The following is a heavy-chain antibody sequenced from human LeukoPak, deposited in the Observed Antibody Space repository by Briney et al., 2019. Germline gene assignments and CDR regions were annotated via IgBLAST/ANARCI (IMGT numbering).Heavy chain of an antibody. CDR2: IYYSGST. CDR3: ARDIDIFHWFDP. Sequence: PSETLSLTCTVSGGSISSYYWSWIRQPPGKGLEWIGYIYYSGSTNYNPSLKSRVTISVDTSKNQFSLKLSSVTAAGTAVYYCARDIDIFHWFDPWGQGTLVTVSS. CDR1: GGSISSYY. J-gene: IGHJ5*02. D-gene: IGHD3-9*01. V-gene: IGHV4-59*12.